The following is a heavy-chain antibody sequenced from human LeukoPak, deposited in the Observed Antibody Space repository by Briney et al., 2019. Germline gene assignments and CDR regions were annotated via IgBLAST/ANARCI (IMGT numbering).Heavy chain of an antibody. CDR3: ARDRTPNSWSDAFDI. V-gene: IGHV1-46*01. D-gene: IGHD3-3*01. CDR2: INPSGGST. J-gene: IGHJ3*02. CDR1: GYTFTGYY. Sequence: GASVKVSCKASGYTFTGYYMHWVRQAPGQGLEWMGIINPSGGSTSYAQKFQGRVTMTRDMSTSTVYMELSSLRSEDTAVYYCARDRTPNSWSDAFDIWGQGTMVTVSS.